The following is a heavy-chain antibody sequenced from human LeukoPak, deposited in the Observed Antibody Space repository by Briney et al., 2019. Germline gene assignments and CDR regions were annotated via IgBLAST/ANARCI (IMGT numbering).Heavy chain of an antibody. V-gene: IGHV1-24*01. CDR2: FDPENGET. CDR1: GYTLTELS. Sequence: ASVKVSCTVSGYTLTELSVHWVRQAPGKGLEWMGGFDPENGETIYAQSFQGRLTMTEDTSTDTAYMELSSLRSEDTAVCYCATATDYFDYWGQGTLVTVSS. J-gene: IGHJ4*02. CDR3: ATATDYFDY.